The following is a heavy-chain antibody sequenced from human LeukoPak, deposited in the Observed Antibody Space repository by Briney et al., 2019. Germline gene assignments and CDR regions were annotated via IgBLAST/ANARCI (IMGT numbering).Heavy chain of an antibody. D-gene: IGHD4-17*01. CDR1: GGSISSSPYY. Sequence: SETLSLTCTVSGGSISSSPYYWGWIRQPPGKGLEWIGEINHSGSTNYNPSLKSRVTISVDTSKNQFSLKLSSVTAADTAVYYCAREDDYGDYSFIGTLGFDYWGQGTLVTVSS. CDR3: AREDDYGDYSFIGTLGFDY. CDR2: INHSGST. V-gene: IGHV4-39*07. J-gene: IGHJ4*02.